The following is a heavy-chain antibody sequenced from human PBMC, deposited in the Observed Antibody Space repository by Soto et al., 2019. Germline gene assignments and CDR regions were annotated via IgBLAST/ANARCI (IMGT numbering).Heavy chain of an antibody. J-gene: IGHJ4*02. Sequence: LRLSCAASGFTFSSFWMTWVRQAPGKGLEWVANIKHDGSEKYYVESVKGRFTISRDNARNSLFLEMKSLRSEDTAVYSCVRDRSGSYLEGFDYWGQGTLVTVSS. CDR1: GFTFSSFW. CDR3: VRDRSGSYLEGFDY. D-gene: IGHD1-26*01. V-gene: IGHV3-7*01. CDR2: IKHDGSEK.